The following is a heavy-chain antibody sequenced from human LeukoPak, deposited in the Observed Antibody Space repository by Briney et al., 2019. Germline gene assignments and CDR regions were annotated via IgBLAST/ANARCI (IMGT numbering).Heavy chain of an antibody. J-gene: IGHJ4*02. V-gene: IGHV1-2*04. CDR3: ARESVIGRAYLDY. CDR2: INPNNGGT. CDR1: GYTFTGYY. D-gene: IGHD2-21*01. Sequence: ASVKVSCKASGYTFTGYYMHWVRQAPGQGLEWMGWINPNNGGTNYAQKFQGWVTMTRDTSISTAYMELRRLRSDDTAVYYCARESVIGRAYLDYWGQGTLVTVSS.